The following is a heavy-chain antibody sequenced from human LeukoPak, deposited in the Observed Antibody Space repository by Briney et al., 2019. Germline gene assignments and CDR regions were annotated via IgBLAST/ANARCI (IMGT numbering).Heavy chain of an antibody. CDR3: AKAVSVKVRWSRETFYYYMDV. CDR1: GFTFSSYA. D-gene: IGHD4-23*01. CDR2: ISGSGGST. V-gene: IGHV3-23*01. Sequence: PGGSLRLSCAASGFTFSSYAMSWVRQAPGKGLEWVSAISGSGGSTYYADSVKGRFTISRDNSKNTLYLQMNSLRPEDTAVYYCAKAVSVKVRWSRETFYYYMDVWGKGTTVTVSS. J-gene: IGHJ6*03.